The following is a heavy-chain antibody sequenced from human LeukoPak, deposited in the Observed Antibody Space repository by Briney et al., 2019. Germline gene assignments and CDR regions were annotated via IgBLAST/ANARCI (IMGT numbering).Heavy chain of an antibody. J-gene: IGHJ5*02. CDR1: GGSISTSGFY. V-gene: IGHV4-39*01. CDR2: IYYSGST. Sequence: SETLSLTCTVSGGSISTSGFYWGWIRQPPGAGLEWIGTIYYSGSTYYNPSLKSRVTVSVDTSKNQFSLRLTSVTAADTAVYYCARMYYYDSSGHYGYNWFDPWGQGTLVTVSS. D-gene: IGHD3-22*01. CDR3: ARMYYYDSSGHYGYNWFDP.